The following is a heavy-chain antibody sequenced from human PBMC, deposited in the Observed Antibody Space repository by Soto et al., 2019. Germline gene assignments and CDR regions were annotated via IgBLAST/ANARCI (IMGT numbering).Heavy chain of an antibody. CDR1: NGSVSSGTYS. J-gene: IGHJ6*02. CDR2: IYYSGTT. CDR3: ASGHYYHGMDV. V-gene: IGHV4-30-2*01. Sequence: SETLSLTCTVSNGSVSSGTYSWSWVLQPPGKGLEWIGYIYYSGTTYYTPSLKSRLTMSMDRANDHFSLNLNSVTAADTAVYFCASGHYYHGMDVWGQGITVTVSS.